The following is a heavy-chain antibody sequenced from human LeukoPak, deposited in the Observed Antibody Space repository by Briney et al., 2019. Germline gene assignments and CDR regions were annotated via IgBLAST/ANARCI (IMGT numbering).Heavy chain of an antibody. CDR1: GYTFTSYG. J-gene: IGHJ5*02. V-gene: IGHV1-18*01. CDR2: ISAYNGNT. Sequence: ASVKVSCKASGYTFTSYGISWVRQAPGQGLEWMGWISAYNGNTNYAQKLQGRVTMTTDTSTSTAHMELRSLRSDDTAVYYCARYGDYHNWFDPWGQGTLVTVSS. CDR3: ARYGDYHNWFDP. D-gene: IGHD4-17*01.